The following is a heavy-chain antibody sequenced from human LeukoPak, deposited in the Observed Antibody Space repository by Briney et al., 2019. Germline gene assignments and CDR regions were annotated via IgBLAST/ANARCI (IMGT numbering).Heavy chain of an antibody. J-gene: IGHJ4*02. CDR1: GFTFSSYW. V-gene: IGHV3-74*01. Sequence: GGSLRLSCAASGFTFSSYWMHWVRQAPGKGLAWVSRINSDGSSTYYADSVKGRFTISRDNSKNTLYLQMNSLRAEDTAVYYCAKWDLLLWFGESCFDYWGQGTLVTVSS. D-gene: IGHD3-10*01. CDR2: INSDGSST. CDR3: AKWDLLLWFGESCFDY.